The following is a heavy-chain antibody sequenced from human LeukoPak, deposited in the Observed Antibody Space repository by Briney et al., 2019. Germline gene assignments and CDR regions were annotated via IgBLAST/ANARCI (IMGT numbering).Heavy chain of an antibody. J-gene: IGHJ5*02. CDR2: SSGSCART. CDR3: ANNHGGGSNSPLNWFDP. CDR1: GFTFSSYA. Sequence: PGGALILFCAASGFTFSSYAMSWVRQAPVKALEWVSTSSGSCARTYYAAAVKRPFTISRENCKNTLYLQMNSLRAEDAALYYCANNHGGGSNSPLNWFDPWGQGTLVTVSS. V-gene: IGHV3-23*01. D-gene: IGHD1-26*01.